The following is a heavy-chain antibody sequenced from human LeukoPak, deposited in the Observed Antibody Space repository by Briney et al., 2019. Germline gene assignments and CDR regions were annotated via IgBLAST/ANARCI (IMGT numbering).Heavy chain of an antibody. Sequence: ASVKVSCKASGYTFTSYGITWVRQAPGQGLECMGWISAYNGNTNYAQKLQGRVTMTTDTSTSTAYMELRSLRSGDTAVYYCARALYCSGGSCYSGSIDSWGQGTLVTVSS. CDR3: ARALYCSGGSCYSGSIDS. V-gene: IGHV1-18*01. CDR1: GYTFTSYG. D-gene: IGHD2-15*01. J-gene: IGHJ4*02. CDR2: ISAYNGNT.